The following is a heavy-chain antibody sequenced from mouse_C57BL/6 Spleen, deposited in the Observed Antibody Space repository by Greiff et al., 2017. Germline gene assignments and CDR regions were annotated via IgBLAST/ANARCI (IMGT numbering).Heavy chain of an antibody. CDR1: GFTFSDYY. CDR2: INYDGSST. Sequence: DVQLVESEGGLVQPGSSMKLSCTASGFTFSDYYMAWVRQVPEKGLEWVANINYDGSSTYYLDSLKSRFIISKENAKNIRDLQISSLKSEDTATYYCARERRSFYAMDYWGQGTSVTVSS. J-gene: IGHJ4*01. CDR3: ARERRSFYAMDY. V-gene: IGHV5-16*01.